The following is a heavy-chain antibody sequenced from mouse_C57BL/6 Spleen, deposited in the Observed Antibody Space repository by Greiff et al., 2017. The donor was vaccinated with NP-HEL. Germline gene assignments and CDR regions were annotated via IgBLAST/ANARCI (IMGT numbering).Heavy chain of an antibody. D-gene: IGHD1-1*01. CDR2: IDPETGGT. J-gene: IGHJ2*01. CDR3: TRSFTVYFDY. Sequence: QVQLKESGAELVRPGASVTLSCKASGYTFTDYEMHWVKQTPVHGLEWIGAIDPETGGTAYNQKFKGKAILTADKSSSTAYMERRSLTSEDSAVYYCTRSFTVYFDYWGQGTTLTVSS. V-gene: IGHV1-15*01. CDR1: GYTFTDYE.